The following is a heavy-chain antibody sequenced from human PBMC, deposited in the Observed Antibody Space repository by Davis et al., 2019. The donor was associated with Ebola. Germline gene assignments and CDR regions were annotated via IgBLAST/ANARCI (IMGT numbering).Heavy chain of an antibody. CDR3: VKDPSYSGYDFVDF. J-gene: IGHJ4*02. CDR1: GFTFRNYA. V-gene: IGHV3-23*01. CDR2: LNGGGTNT. Sequence: GESLKISCAASGFTFRNYAMSWVRQTQEKGLEWVPALNGGGTNTNYADSVKGRFTISRDNSKNTLYLQMDSLRAEDSALYYCVKDPSYSGYDFVDFWGQGTRVTVSS. D-gene: IGHD5-12*01.